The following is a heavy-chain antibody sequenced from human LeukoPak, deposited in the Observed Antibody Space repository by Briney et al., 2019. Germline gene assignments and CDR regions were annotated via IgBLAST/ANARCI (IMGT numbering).Heavy chain of an antibody. CDR2: IYTSGST. Sequence: SETLSLTCTVSGGSISSSSYYWSWIRQPAGKGLEWIGRIYTSGSTNYNPSLKSRVTMSVDTSKNQFSLKLSSVTAADTAVYYCARDKTQNYDFWSGYYPNWFDPWGQGTLVTVSS. CDR3: ARDKTQNYDFWSGYYPNWFDP. CDR1: GGSISSSSYY. V-gene: IGHV4-61*02. D-gene: IGHD3-3*01. J-gene: IGHJ5*02.